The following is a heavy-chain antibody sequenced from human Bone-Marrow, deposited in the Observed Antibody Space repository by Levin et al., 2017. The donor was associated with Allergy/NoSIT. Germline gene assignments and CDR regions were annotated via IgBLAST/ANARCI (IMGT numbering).Heavy chain of an antibody. CDR2: ITSSGDST. V-gene: IGHV3-48*02. CDR3: ARDPGRGYYDSSGYSGDH. J-gene: IGHJ4*02. Sequence: GGSLRLSCAASGVTFRHYTMNWVRQAPGKGLEWVSCITSSGDSTYYAASVKGRFTISRDNAKNSLYLQLNRLRDEDTTMYYCARDPGRGYYDSSGYSGDHWGQGTLVTVSS. CDR1: GVTFRHYT. D-gene: IGHD3-22*01.